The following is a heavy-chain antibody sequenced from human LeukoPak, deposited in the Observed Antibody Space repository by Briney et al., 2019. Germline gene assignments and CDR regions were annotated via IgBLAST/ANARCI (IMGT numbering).Heavy chain of an antibody. CDR3: ASDSPGYSSGSYFTY. CDR1: GVIFRTYW. J-gene: IGHJ4*02. CDR2: IKQDGSEK. V-gene: IGHV3-7*03. Sequence: GGFLILSCAASGVIFRTYWMSWVRTAPGQGLEWVANIKQDGSEKYYVDSVKSRFTISRDNAKNSLYLQMNSLRDEDTAVYYCASDSPGYSSGSYFTYWGQGTLVTVSS. D-gene: IGHD2-15*01.